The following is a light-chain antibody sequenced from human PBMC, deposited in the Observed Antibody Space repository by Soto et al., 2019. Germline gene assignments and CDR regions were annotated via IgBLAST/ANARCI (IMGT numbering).Light chain of an antibody. V-gene: IGKV3-20*01. J-gene: IGKJ2*01. CDR2: GAS. CDR1: QSVSSSY. Sequence: EIVLTQSPGTLSLSPGERATLSCRASQSVSSSYLAWYQQKPGQAPRLLNYGASSRATGIPDRFRGSGSGTDFTLTISRLAPEDFAVYYCQHYGSPPVTFGQGTKLESK. CDR3: QHYGSPPVT.